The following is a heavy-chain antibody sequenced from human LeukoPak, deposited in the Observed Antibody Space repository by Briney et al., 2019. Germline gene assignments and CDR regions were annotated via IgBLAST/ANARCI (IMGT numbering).Heavy chain of an antibody. D-gene: IGHD1-1*01. CDR2: ISGSGGST. CDR1: GFTFSSYA. J-gene: IGHJ4*02. Sequence: LTGGSLRLSCAASGFTFSSYAMSWVRQAPGKGLEWVSAISGSGGSTYYADSVKGRFTISRDNSKNTLYLQMNSLKTEDTAVYYCTTRRDGYNFATSFDYWGQGTLVTVSS. CDR3: TTRRDGYNFATSFDY. V-gene: IGHV3-23*01.